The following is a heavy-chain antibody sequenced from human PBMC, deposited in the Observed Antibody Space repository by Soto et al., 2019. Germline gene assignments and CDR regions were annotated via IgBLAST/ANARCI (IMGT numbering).Heavy chain of an antibody. CDR1: GFTVSSNY. V-gene: IGHV3-66*01. CDR2: IYSGGST. D-gene: IGHD3-10*01. J-gene: IGHJ6*03. CDR3: ARYGSGSTTSQLDYYYYMDV. Sequence: GGSLRLSCAASGFTVSSNYMSWVRQAPGKGLEWVSVIYSGGSTYYADSVKGRFTISRDNSKNTLYLQMNSLRAEDTAVYYCARYGSGSTTSQLDYYYYMDVWGKGTTVTVSS.